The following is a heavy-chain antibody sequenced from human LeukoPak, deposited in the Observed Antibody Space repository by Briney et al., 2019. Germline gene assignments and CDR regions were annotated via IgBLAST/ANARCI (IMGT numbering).Heavy chain of an antibody. D-gene: IGHD2-2*01. Sequence: SETLSLICTISDDSVSIYYWSWLRQPRGKGLEWLGYIYYSGSTNYNPSLKSRVTISVATSKNQFSLNLNSVTAADTAVYYCAKGGCSSTNCYSYNWFDPWGQGTLVTVSS. CDR1: DDSVSIYY. J-gene: IGHJ5*02. CDR3: AKGGCSSTNCYSYNWFDP. V-gene: IGHV4-59*02. CDR2: IYYSGST.